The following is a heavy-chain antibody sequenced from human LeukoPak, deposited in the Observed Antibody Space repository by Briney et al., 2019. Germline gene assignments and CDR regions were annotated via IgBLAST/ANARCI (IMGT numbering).Heavy chain of an antibody. D-gene: IGHD2-15*01. CDR2: ISGSGGST. J-gene: IGHJ5*02. CDR1: GFTFSSYA. Sequence: GGSLRLSCAASGFTFSSYAMSWVRQAPGKGLEWVSAISGSGGSTYYADSVKGRFTISRDNAKNSLYLQMNSLRAEDTAVYYCARGTVVAAMNWFDPWGQGTLVTVSS. V-gene: IGHV3-23*01. CDR3: ARGTVVAAMNWFDP.